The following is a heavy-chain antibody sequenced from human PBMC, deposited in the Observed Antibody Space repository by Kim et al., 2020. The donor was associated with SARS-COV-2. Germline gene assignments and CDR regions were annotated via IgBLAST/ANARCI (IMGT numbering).Heavy chain of an antibody. J-gene: IGHJ5*02. D-gene: IGHD6-13*01. V-gene: IGHV6-1*01. CDR3: AQGASGSIAAAGSYNWFDP. CDR2: TYYRSKWYN. Sequence: SQTLSLTCAISGDSVSSNSAAWNWIRQSPSRGLEWLGRTYYRSKWYNDYAVSVKSRITINPDTSKNQFSLQLNSVTPEDTSVYYCAQGASGSIAAAGSYNWFDPWGQGTLVTVSS. CDR1: GDSVSSNSAA.